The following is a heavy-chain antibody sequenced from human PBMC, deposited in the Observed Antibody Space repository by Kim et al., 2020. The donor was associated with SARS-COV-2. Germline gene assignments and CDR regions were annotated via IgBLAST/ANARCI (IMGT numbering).Heavy chain of an antibody. D-gene: IGHD6-13*01. J-gene: IGHJ6*02. V-gene: IGHV4-59*13. CDR3: ARDNIAAYYGMDV. CDR2: IYYSGST. CDR1: GGSISSYY. Sequence: SETLSLTCTVSGGSISSYYWSWIRQPPGKGLEWIGYIYYSGSTNYNPSLKSRVTISVDTSKNQFSLKLSSVTAADTAVYYCARDNIAAYYGMDVWGQRTTVTVSS.